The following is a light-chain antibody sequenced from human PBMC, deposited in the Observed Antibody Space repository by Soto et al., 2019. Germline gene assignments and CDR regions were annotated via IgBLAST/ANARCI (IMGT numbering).Light chain of an antibody. CDR1: QSISSW. CDR2: DAS. CDR3: HPYNSYWT. J-gene: IGKJ1*01. Sequence: DIQMTQSPSTLSASVGDRVTITCRASQSISSWLAWYQQKPGKAPKLLIYDASRLESGVPSRFSGSGSGTEFTLTISSLQPDDFATYYCHPYNSYWTCGQGTKVEIK. V-gene: IGKV1-5*01.